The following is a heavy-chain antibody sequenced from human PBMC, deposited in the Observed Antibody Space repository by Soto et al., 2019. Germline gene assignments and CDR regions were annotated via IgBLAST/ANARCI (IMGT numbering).Heavy chain of an antibody. CDR1: GFTFSSYD. Sequence: GGSLRLSCAASGFTFSSYDMHWVRQATGKGLEWVSAIGTAGDTYYPGSVKGRFTISRENAKNSLYLQMNSLRAEDTAVYYCARGPPQLNCSSTSCYPGYYYYGMDVWGQGTTVTVSS. V-gene: IGHV3-13*01. D-gene: IGHD2-2*01. J-gene: IGHJ6*02. CDR3: ARGPPQLNCSSTSCYPGYYYYGMDV. CDR2: IGTAGDT.